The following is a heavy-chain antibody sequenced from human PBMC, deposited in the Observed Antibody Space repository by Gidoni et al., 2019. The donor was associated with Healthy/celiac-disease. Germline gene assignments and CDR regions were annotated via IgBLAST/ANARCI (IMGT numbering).Heavy chain of an antibody. V-gene: IGHV3-11*01. CDR3: ARVDDTAMPNKNYGMDV. D-gene: IGHD5-18*01. J-gene: IGHJ6*02. CDR1: GFPFSHYD. CDR2: ISSSGSTI. Sequence: QVQLVESGAGSVTSGGSLRLSCAASGFPFSHYDMSWIRQAPGQGLEWVSYISSSGSTIYYADCVKGRFTISRDNAKNSLYLQMNSLRDEDTAVYYCARVDDTAMPNKNYGMDVWGQGTTVTVSS.